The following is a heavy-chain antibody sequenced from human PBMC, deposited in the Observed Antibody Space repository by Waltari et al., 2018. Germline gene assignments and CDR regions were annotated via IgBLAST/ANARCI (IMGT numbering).Heavy chain of an antibody. CDR3: ARGTTIFGLRWFDP. Sequence: QVQLQQWGAGLLKPSETLSLTCTVYGVSFSDYYWTWIRQPPGKGLEWIGEINHSGSANNNPSLMSRVTISVDTSKNQISLKMNSMSAADTAVYYCARGTTIFGLRWFDPWGQGTLVTVSS. D-gene: IGHD3-3*01. CDR2: INHSGSA. J-gene: IGHJ5*02. V-gene: IGHV4-34*01. CDR1: GVSFSDYY.